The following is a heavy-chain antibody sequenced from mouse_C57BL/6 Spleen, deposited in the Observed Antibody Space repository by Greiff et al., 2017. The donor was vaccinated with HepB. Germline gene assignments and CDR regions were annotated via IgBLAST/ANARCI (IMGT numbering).Heavy chain of an antibody. J-gene: IGHJ3*01. CDR3: ARQGSSLAWFAY. CDR2: INPSNGGT. V-gene: IGHV1-53*01. CDR1: GYTFTSYW. D-gene: IGHD1-1*01. Sequence: QVQLQQSGTELVKPGASVKLSCKASGYTFTSYWMHWVKQRPGQGLEWIGNINPSNGGTNYNEKFKSKATLTVDKSSSTAYMQLSSLTSEDSAVYYCARQGSSLAWFAYWGQGTLVTVSA.